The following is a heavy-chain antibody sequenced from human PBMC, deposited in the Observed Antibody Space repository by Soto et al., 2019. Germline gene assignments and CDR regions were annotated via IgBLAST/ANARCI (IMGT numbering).Heavy chain of an antibody. D-gene: IGHD3-22*01. Sequence: EVQLVESGGGLVQPGGSLKLSCVASGLTFSASAMHWVRQASGKGLEWVGRIRNKADKYATVYAAPVQGRFTISRDDSKSMAYLQMNSLRAEDTAVYYCARLQAAEVITGFDYWGQGTLVTVSS. CDR1: GLTFSASA. J-gene: IGHJ4*02. CDR2: IRNKADKYAT. V-gene: IGHV3-73*02. CDR3: ARLQAAEVITGFDY.